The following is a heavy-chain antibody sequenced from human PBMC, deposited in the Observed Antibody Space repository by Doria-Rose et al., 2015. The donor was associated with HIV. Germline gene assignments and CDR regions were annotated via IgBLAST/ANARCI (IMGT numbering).Heavy chain of an antibody. Sequence: QITLKESGPVLVKPTETLTLTCTVSGVSLSSPGMGVSWIRQPPGKALEWLANIFSDDERSYITSLKSRLTISRDTTKSQVVITMTDMDPVDTATYYCARIKSSRWYHKYYFDFWGQGTLVIVSA. D-gene: IGHD6-13*01. CDR3: ARIKSSRWYHKYYFDF. CDR2: IFSDDER. V-gene: IGHV2-26*01. CDR1: GVSLSSPGMG. J-gene: IGHJ4*02.